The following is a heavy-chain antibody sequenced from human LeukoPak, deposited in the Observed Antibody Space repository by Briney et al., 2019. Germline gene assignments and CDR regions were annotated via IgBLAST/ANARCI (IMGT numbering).Heavy chain of an antibody. CDR2: TYYRSKWYN. J-gene: IGHJ3*02. CDR1: GDSVSSYSAA. CDR3: ARSGGHDAFDI. Sequence: SQTLSLTCAISGDSVSSYSAAWSWIRQSPSRGLEWMGRTYYRSKWYNDYAVSVKSRITINPDTSKNQFSLQLTSVTPEDTAVYYCARSGGHDAFDIWGQGTMVTVSS. D-gene: IGHD4-23*01. V-gene: IGHV6-1*01.